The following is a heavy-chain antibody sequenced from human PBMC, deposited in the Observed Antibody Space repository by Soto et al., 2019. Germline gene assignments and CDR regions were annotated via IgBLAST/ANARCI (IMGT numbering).Heavy chain of an antibody. CDR1: GGTFSSYA. Sequence: SVKVSCKASGGTFSSYAISWVRQAPGQGLEWMGGIIPIFGTANYAQKFQGRVTITADESTSTAYMELSSLRSEDTAVYYCARDPGIAAADNWFDPWGQGTLVTVSS. V-gene: IGHV1-69*13. CDR3: ARDPGIAAADNWFDP. CDR2: IIPIFGTA. D-gene: IGHD6-13*01. J-gene: IGHJ5*02.